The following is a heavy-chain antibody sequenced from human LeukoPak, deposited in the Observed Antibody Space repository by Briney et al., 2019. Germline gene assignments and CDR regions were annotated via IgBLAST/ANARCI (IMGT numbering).Heavy chain of an antibody. CDR2: ISNSGSA. V-gene: IGHV4-59*13. D-gene: IGHD3-16*01. CDR3: ARGGAGPLRD. J-gene: IGHJ4*02. Sequence: XXXGXGGEWMGYISNSGSASYNPSFQSRVTFSADTSKNHLSLQLNSATPADTAVYFCARGGAGPLRDWGQGTLVTVSS.